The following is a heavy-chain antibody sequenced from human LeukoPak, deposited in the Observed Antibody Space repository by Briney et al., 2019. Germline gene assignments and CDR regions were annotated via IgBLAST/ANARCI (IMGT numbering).Heavy chain of an antibody. CDR3: AKDLNYYYYGMDV. CDR1: GFTFSSYA. CDR2: ISGSGGST. Sequence: GGSLRLSCVASGFTFSSYAMSWVRQAPGKGLEWVSVISGSGGSTYYADSVKGRITISRDKSKNTLYLQMNSLRAEDTAVYYCAKDLNYYYYGMDVWGKGTTVTVSS. J-gene: IGHJ6*04. V-gene: IGHV3-23*01.